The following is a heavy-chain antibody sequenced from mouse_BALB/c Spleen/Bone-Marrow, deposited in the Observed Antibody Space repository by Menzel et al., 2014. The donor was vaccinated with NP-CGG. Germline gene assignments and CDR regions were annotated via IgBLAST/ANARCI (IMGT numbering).Heavy chain of an antibody. CDR1: GFNIKDTY. V-gene: IGHV14-3*02. CDR2: IDPANGNT. J-gene: IGHJ2*01. CDR3: ARYRLGTYFDY. Sequence: EVQLQQSGAELVKPGASVRLSCTASGFNIKDTYMDWVKQRPEQGLEWIGRIDPANGNTKYDPKFQGKATITADTSSNTAYLQISSLSSEDTAVYYCARYRLGTYFDYWGQGTTLTVSS. D-gene: IGHD2-14*01.